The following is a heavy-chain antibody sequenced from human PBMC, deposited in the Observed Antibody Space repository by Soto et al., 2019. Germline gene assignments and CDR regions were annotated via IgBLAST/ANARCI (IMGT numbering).Heavy chain of an antibody. CDR1: GGSVSSGSYY. CDR2: IYYSGST. CDR3: ARSPPFHYYYDSSGYPLPTTYYFDY. J-gene: IGHJ4*02. D-gene: IGHD3-22*01. V-gene: IGHV4-61*01. Sequence: SETLSLTCTVSGGSVSSGSYYWSWIRQPPGKGLEWIGYIYYSGSTNYNPSLKSRVTISVDTSKNQFSLKLSSVTAADTAVYYCARSPPFHYYYDSSGYPLPTTYYFDYWGQGTLVTVSS.